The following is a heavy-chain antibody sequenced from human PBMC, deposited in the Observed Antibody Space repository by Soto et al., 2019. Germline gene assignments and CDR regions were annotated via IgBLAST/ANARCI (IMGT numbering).Heavy chain of an antibody. CDR2: ISSTSSTI. J-gene: IGHJ4*02. CDR1: GFTFSSYA. Sequence: EVQLVESGGGLVQPGGSLRLSCAASGFTFSSYAMNWVRRAPGKGLEWISYISSTSSTIYYADSVKGRITISRDNAKTSLYLQMNSLRAEDTAVYHCARDENYLSKHDYWGQGTLVTVSS. D-gene: IGHD1-7*01. CDR3: ARDENYLSKHDY. V-gene: IGHV3-48*01.